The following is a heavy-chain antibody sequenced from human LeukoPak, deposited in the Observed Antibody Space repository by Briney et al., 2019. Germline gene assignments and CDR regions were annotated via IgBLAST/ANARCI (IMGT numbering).Heavy chain of an antibody. CDR1: GGSISSSSYY. CDR2: IYYRGST. J-gene: IGHJ6*03. V-gene: IGHV4-39*07. CDR3: ARTGGSFYFYYYMDV. D-gene: IGHD1-26*01. Sequence: PSETLSLTCTVSGGSISSSSYYWGWIRQPPGKGLEWIGSIYYRGSTYYNPSLNSRVTISVDTSKNQFSLKLSSVTAADTAVYYCARTGGSFYFYYYMDVWGKGTTVTVSS.